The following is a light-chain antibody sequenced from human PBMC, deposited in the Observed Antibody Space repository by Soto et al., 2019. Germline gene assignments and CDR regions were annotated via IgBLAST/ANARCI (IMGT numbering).Light chain of an antibody. CDR2: KAS. CDR3: QQYNSYPIT. CDR1: ESISRW. J-gene: IGKJ5*01. V-gene: IGKV1-5*03. Sequence: DIQLTQSPSTLSAFVGDRVTITCRARESISRWLAWYQQKPGKAPKLLIYKASSLESGVPSRFSGSGSGTEFTLTISSLQPDDFATYYCQQYNSYPITFGQGTRLEIK.